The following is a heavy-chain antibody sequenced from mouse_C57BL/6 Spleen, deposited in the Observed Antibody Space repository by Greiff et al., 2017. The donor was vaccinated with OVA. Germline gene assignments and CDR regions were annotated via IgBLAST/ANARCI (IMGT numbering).Heavy chain of an antibody. CDR2: IYPGAGDT. V-gene: IGHV1-82*01. CDR1: GYAFSSSW. Sequence: VQLQESGPELVKPGASVKISCKASGYAFSSSWMNWVKQRPGKGLEWIGRIYPGAGDTNYNGKFKGKATLTADKSSSTAYMQLSSLTSEDSAVYFCAKSYMITRGYYFDYWGQGTTLTVSS. J-gene: IGHJ2*01. D-gene: IGHD2-4*01. CDR3: AKSYMITRGYYFDY.